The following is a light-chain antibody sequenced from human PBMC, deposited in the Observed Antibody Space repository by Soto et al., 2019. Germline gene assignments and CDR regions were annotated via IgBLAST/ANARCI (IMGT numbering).Light chain of an antibody. CDR3: QSYDSGLSGYV. Sequence: QSVLTQPPSVSGAPGQRVTISCTGSSSNIGAGYDVHWYQQLPGTAPKLLIYGNSNRPSGVPDRFFGSKSGTSASLAITGLQAEDEADYYCQSYDSGLSGYVFGTGTKLTVL. CDR1: SSNIGAGYD. CDR2: GNS. V-gene: IGLV1-40*01. J-gene: IGLJ1*01.